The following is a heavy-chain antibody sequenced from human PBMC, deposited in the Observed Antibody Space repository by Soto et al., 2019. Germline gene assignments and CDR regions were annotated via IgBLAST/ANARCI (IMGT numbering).Heavy chain of an antibody. V-gene: IGHV1-24*01. CDR2: FDPEDGET. D-gene: IGHD3-22*01. J-gene: IGHJ5*02. Sequence: ASVKVSCKVSGDTVAELSMHWVGQAPGKGFEWMGGFDPEDGETIYAQKFQGRVTMTEDTSTDTAYMELSSLRSEDTAVYYCATGYYDSSGYYSNWFDPWGQGTLVTVSS. CDR3: ATGYYDSSGYYSNWFDP. CDR1: GDTVAELS.